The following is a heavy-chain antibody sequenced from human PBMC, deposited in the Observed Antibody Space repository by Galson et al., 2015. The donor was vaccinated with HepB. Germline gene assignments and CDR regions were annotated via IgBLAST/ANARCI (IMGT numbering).Heavy chain of an antibody. V-gene: IGHV3-9*01. J-gene: IGHJ4*02. CDR3: AKDVRADFWSGYFSY. Sequence: SLRLSCAVSGFTFDDYAMHWVRQAPGKGLEWVSGISWKSDSIGYADSVKGRFTIPRDNSKNSLYLQMNSLRTEDTALYYCAKDVRADFWSGYFSYWGQGTLVTVSS. CDR2: ISWKSDSI. D-gene: IGHD3-3*01. CDR1: GFTFDDYA.